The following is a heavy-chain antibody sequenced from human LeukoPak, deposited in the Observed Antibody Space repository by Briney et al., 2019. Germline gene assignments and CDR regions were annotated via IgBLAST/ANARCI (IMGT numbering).Heavy chain of an antibody. CDR1: GFTLSRYA. V-gene: IGHV3-64*01. Sequence: PGRSLRLSCAVSGFTLSRYAMHWVRQAPGKGLEYVSAISSNGGSTYYANSVKGRFTISRDNSKNTLYLQMGSLRAEDMAVYYCARGKDYGTGKGYYYYYMDVWGKGTTVTVSS. D-gene: IGHD3-10*01. J-gene: IGHJ6*03. CDR3: ARGKDYGTGKGYYYYYMDV. CDR2: ISSNGGST.